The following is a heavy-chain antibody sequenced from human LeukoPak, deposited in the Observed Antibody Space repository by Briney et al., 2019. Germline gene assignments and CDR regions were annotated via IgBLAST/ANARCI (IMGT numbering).Heavy chain of an antibody. Sequence: GGSLRLSCAASGFTFRTYAIHWVRQAPGKGLEWVAVMSYDGKDKYYTDSVKGRFTISRDNSKNTLYLQMNNLRVEDTAVYYCAREDREVPAAIDYWGQGTLVTVSS. CDR1: GFTFRTYA. CDR3: AREDREVPAAIDY. D-gene: IGHD2-2*01. CDR2: MSYDGKDK. V-gene: IGHV3-30*04. J-gene: IGHJ4*02.